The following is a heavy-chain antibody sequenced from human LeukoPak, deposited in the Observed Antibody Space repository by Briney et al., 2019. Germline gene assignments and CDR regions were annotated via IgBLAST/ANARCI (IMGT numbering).Heavy chain of an antibody. CDR3: AREHSDSVVVPAAFGLDY. Sequence: GRSLRLSCAASGFTFSSYGMHWVLQAPGKGLEWVAVIWYDGSNKYYADSVKGRFTISRDNSKNTLYLQMNSLRAEDTAVYYCAREHSDSVVVPAAFGLDYWGQGTLVTVSS. J-gene: IGHJ4*02. V-gene: IGHV3-33*01. CDR1: GFTFSSYG. CDR2: IWYDGSNK. D-gene: IGHD2-2*01.